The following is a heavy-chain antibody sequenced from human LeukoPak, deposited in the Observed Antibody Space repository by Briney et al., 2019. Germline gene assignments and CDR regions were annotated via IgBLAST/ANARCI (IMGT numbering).Heavy chain of an antibody. CDR3: ARDAGGTWFDP. Sequence: SETLSLTCTVSGGSISTFSWNWIRQPPGQGLEWIGYVNSNGGTYNNPSLKSRVTVSLDMSKNQFSLKLSSATAADTAVYYCARDAGGTWFDPWGQESWSPSPQ. V-gene: IGHV4-59*01. CDR2: VNSNGGT. CDR1: GGSISTFS. J-gene: IGHJ5*02.